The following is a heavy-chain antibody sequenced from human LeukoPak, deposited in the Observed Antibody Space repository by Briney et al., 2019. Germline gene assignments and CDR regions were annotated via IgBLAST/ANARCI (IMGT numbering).Heavy chain of an antibody. V-gene: IGHV3-21*01. Sequence: GGSLRLSCAASGFMFSSYWMTWVRQAPGKGLEWVSSISGSSYYIYYADSVKGRFTISRDNAKISLYLQMNSLRAEDTAVYYCAKNRGAGSHYYYHMNVWGKGTTVTVSS. CDR1: GFMFSSYW. D-gene: IGHD1-26*01. CDR3: AKNRGAGSHYYYHMNV. J-gene: IGHJ6*03. CDR2: ISGSSYYI.